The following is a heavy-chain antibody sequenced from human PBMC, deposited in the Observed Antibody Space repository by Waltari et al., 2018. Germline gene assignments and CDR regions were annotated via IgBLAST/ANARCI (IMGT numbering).Heavy chain of an antibody. V-gene: IGHV3-30*03. D-gene: IGHD6-19*01. J-gene: IGHJ4*02. CDR2: TLKDATIK. Sequence: VQLVESGGGLVQPGESLRLSCAASGFTFSIYWMSWVRQAQGKGLDWLAFTLKDATIKSYADSVKGRFTISRDNSRNTLYLQMDSLREDDTAVYYCARKGGRVAVAGMGYWGRGTLVTVSS. CDR3: ARKGGRVAVAGMGY. CDR1: GFTFSIYW.